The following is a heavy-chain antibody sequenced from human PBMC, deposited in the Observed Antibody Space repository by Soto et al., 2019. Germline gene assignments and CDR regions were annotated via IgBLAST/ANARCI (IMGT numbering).Heavy chain of an antibody. CDR2: IYYSGST. Sequence: YYWGWIRQPPGKGLEWIGSIYYSGSTYYNPSLKSRVTISVDTSKNQFSLKLSSVTAADTAVYYCARGNDDAFDIWGQGTMVT. CDR3: ARGNDDAFDI. J-gene: IGHJ3*02. V-gene: IGHV4-39*01. D-gene: IGHD1-1*01. CDR1: YY.